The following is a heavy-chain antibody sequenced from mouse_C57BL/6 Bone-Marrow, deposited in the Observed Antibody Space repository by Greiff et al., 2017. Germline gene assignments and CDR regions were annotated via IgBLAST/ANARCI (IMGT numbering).Heavy chain of an antibody. J-gene: IGHJ4*01. D-gene: IGHD2-3*01. V-gene: IGHV1-55*01. CDR3: ARGWLLRLLCAVDY. CDR1: GYTFTSYW. CDR2: IYPGSGST. Sequence: VQLQQSGAELVKPGASVKMSCKASGYTFTSYWITWVKQRPGQGLEWIGDIYPGSGSTNYNEKFKSKATLTVDTSSSTAYMQLSSLTSEDSAVYYCARGWLLRLLCAVDYWGQGTSVTVSS.